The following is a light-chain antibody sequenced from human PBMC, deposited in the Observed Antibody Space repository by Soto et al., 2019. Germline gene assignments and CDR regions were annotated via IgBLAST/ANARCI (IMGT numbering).Light chain of an antibody. CDR3: SSYTSSTTLV. Sequence: QSALTQPASVSVSPGQSITISCTGTSSDVGGYNYVFWYQQHTGKAPKLMIYDVSDRPSGVSNRFSGSKSGNTASLTISGLQAEDEADYYCSSYTSSTTLVFGGEAKLTVL. V-gene: IGLV2-14*03. CDR2: DVS. CDR1: SSDVGGYNY. J-gene: IGLJ2*01.